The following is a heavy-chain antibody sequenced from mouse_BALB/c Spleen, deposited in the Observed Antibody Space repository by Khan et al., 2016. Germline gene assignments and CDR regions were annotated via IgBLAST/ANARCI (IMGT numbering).Heavy chain of an antibody. J-gene: IGHJ2*01. D-gene: IGHD3-2*01. CDR1: GFSLTSYG. CDR2: IWAGGST. V-gene: IGHV2-9*02. CDR3: ARETARATFDY. Sequence: QVQLKQSGPGLVAPSQSLSITCTVSGFSLTSYGVHWVRQPPGKGLEWLGVIWAGGSTNYNSALMSRLSISKTNSKSQVFLKMNSLQTDDTAMYYCARETARATFDYWGQGTTLTVAS.